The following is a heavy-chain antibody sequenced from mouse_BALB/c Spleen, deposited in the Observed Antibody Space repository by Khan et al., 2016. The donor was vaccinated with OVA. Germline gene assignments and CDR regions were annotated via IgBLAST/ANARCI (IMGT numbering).Heavy chain of an antibody. CDR1: GYTFRNFG. D-gene: IGHD2-10*01. CDR2: INTYSGEP. CDR3: ARPPYFYYTKAY. V-gene: IGHV9-3-1*01. J-gene: IGHJ4*01. Sequence: LVESGPELKKPGETVKISCKASGYTFRNFGMNWVKQAPGKGLEWMGWINTYSGEPTYADDFKGRFAFSLETSASPAYLQIKNLKNEDTATYFCARPPYFYYTKAYWGKGTSGTGSS.